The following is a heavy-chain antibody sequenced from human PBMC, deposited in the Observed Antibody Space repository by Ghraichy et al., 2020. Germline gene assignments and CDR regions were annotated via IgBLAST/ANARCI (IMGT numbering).Heavy chain of an antibody. D-gene: IGHD3-3*01. J-gene: IGHJ6*02. CDR2: ISSSSSYI. Sequence: GGSLRLSCAASGFTFSSYSMNWVRQAPGKGLEWVSSISSSSSYIYYADSVKGRFTISRDNAKNSLYLQMNSLRAEDTAVYYCARGSYDFWSGYPMDVWGQGTTVTVSS. CDR3: ARGSYDFWSGYPMDV. CDR1: GFTFSSYS. V-gene: IGHV3-21*01.